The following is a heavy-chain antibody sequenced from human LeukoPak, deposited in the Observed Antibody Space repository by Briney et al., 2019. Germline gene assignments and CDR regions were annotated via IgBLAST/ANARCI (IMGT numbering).Heavy chain of an antibody. V-gene: IGHV1-46*01. CDR2: INPSGGST. D-gene: IGHD5-18*01. Sequence: GASVKVSCKASGYTFTSYYMHWVRQASGQGLEWMGIINPSGGSTSYAQKFQGRVTMTRDMSTSTVYMELSSLRSEDTAVYYCARVDTAMVRVDYWGQGTLVTVSS. CDR1: GYTFTSYY. J-gene: IGHJ4*02. CDR3: ARVDTAMVRVDY.